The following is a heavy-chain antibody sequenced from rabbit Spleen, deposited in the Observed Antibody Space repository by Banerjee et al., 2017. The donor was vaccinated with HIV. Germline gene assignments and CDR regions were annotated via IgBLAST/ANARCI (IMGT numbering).Heavy chain of an antibody. J-gene: IGHJ6*01. CDR1: GFSLSSSYW. CDR3: ARRCAVSAGARYTYAMDL. D-gene: IGHD4-2*01. CDR2: IGAGSGGNT. V-gene: IGHV1S40*01. Sequence: QSLEESGGDLVKPGASLTLTCTASGFSLSSSYWICWVRQAPGKGLEWIACIGAGSGGNTYYASWAKGLFTIIQTSSTTVTLQMTSPTAADTATYFCARRCAVSAGARYTYAMDLWGQGTLVTVS.